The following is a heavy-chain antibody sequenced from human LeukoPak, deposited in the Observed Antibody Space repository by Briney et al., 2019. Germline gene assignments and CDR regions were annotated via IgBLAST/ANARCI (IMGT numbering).Heavy chain of an antibody. V-gene: IGHV3-30*02. CDR2: IWYDGTNK. CDR1: GFSFSNYG. J-gene: IGHJ6*02. CDR3: ARDLKKGAGYYYGMDV. Sequence: GGSLRLSCVASGFSFSNYGMHWVRQAPGKGLEWVALIWYDGTNKYYADSVKGRFTISRDNSKNTLYLQMNSLRAEDTAVYYCARDLKKGAGYYYGMDVWGQGTTVTVS. D-gene: IGHD1-26*01.